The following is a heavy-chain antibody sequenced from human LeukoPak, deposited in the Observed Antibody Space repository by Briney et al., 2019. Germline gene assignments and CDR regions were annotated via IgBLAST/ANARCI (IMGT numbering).Heavy chain of an antibody. V-gene: IGHV3-23*01. Sequence: GGSLRLSCAASGFTFSSYSMSWVRQTPGKGLEWVSVISGSGDITYDADSVKGRFTISRDNSKNTLYLQMNSLRAEDTAVYYCAKENWYFDLWGRGTLVTVSS. CDR2: ISGSGDIT. CDR1: GFTFSSYS. J-gene: IGHJ2*01. CDR3: AKENWYFDL.